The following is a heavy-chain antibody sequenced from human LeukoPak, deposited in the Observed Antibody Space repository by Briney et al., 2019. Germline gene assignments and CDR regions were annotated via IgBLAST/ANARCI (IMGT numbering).Heavy chain of an antibody. Sequence: SETLSLTCAVYGGSFSGYYWSWIRQPPGKGLEWIGEINHSGSTNYNPSLKSRVTISVDASKNQFSLNLSSVTAADTAVYYCARGSGWYSEYYYGLDVWGQGTTVTVSS. CDR3: ARGSGWYSEYYYGLDV. CDR1: GGSFSGYY. CDR2: INHSGST. D-gene: IGHD6-19*01. J-gene: IGHJ6*02. V-gene: IGHV4-34*01.